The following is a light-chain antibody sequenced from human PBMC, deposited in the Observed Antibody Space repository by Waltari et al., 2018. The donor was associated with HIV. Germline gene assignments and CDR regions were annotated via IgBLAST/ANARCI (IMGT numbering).Light chain of an antibody. CDR1: SNDIGGYNY. CDR3: SSYTTSTTPVI. Sequence: QSALTQPASVSGSPGQSITLSCTGTSNDIGGYNYVSWFQQHPGKAPKLIIYDVSNRPSGVSNRFSGSKSGNTASLTISGLQAEDEADYYCSSYTTSTTPVIFGGGTKLTVL. V-gene: IGLV2-14*03. J-gene: IGLJ2*01. CDR2: DVS.